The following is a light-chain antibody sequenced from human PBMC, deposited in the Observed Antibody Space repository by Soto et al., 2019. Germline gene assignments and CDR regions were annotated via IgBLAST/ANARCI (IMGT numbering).Light chain of an antibody. CDR3: QEYNNWPWT. Sequence: ETVMTQSPATLSVSPGERATLSCRASQSVNSNLAWYQQKLGQAPRVLIYGASTRATGIPDRFSGSGSGTEFILTISSLQSEDFAVYYCQEYNNWPWTLGQGTKVDIK. CDR2: GAS. CDR1: QSVNSN. V-gene: IGKV3-15*01. J-gene: IGKJ1*01.